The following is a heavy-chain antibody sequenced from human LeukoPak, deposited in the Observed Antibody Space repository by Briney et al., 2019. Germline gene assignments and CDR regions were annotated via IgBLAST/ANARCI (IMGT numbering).Heavy chain of an antibody. CDR3: ARDEQYCSSTSCYPKY. J-gene: IGHJ4*02. CDR1: GFTSDDYA. CDR2: IYSGGST. D-gene: IGHD2-2*01. V-gene: IGHV3-66*01. Sequence: GGSLRLSCAASGFTSDDYAMHWVRQAPGKGLEWVSVIYSGGSTYYADSVKGRFTISRDNSKNTLYLQTNSLRAEDTAVYYCARDEQYCSSTSCYPKYWGQGTLVTVSS.